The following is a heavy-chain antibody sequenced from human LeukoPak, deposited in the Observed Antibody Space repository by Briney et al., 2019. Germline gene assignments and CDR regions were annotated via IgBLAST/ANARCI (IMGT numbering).Heavy chain of an antibody. CDR1: GGSISSYY. CDR3: AREIGGYSYGYVGAFDI. D-gene: IGHD5-18*01. V-gene: IGHV4-59*01. CDR2: IYYSGST. Sequence: PSETLSLTYTVSGGSISSYYWSWIRQPPGKGLEWIGYIYYSGSTNYNPSLKSRVTISVDTSKNQFSLKLSSVTAADTAVYYCAREIGGYSYGYVGAFDIWGQGTMVTVSS. J-gene: IGHJ3*02.